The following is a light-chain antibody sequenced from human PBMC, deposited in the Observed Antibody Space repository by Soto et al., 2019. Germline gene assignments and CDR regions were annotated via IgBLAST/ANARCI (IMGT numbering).Light chain of an antibody. V-gene: IGLV2-14*01. CDR3: TSYTTSSTYV. CDR2: EVS. Sequence: QSALTQPASVSGSPGQSITISCTGTSSDVGNYIYVFWFQQHPGKAPKLIISEVSNRPSGVSSRFSGSKSGNTASLTVSGLQAEDKAHYYCTSYTTSSTYVFGTGTKVTVL. J-gene: IGLJ1*01. CDR1: SSDVGNYIY.